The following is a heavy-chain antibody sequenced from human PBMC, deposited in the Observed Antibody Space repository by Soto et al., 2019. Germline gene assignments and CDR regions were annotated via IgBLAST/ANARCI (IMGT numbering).Heavy chain of an antibody. CDR1: GFIFSTHW. Sequence: EVQLVESGGGLVQPGGSLRLSCAASGFIFSTHWMTWARQGPGKGLEWLATIKPDAGVAYYADSVKGRFTIFRDNAKNSLSLQMNMLRDDATAVYYCANACGWHVGYWGQATVVTVSS. D-gene: IGHD6-19*01. J-gene: IGHJ4*01. CDR2: IKPDAGVA. V-gene: IGHV3-7*01. CDR3: ANACGWHVGY.